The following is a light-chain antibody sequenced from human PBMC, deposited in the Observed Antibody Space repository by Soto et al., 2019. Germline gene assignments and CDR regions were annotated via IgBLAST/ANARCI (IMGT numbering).Light chain of an antibody. CDR1: QSVTGSY. CDR2: DAS. J-gene: IGKJ1*01. Sequence: ENVLTQSPGTLSLSPGERATLSCRASQSVTGSYLAWYQQKPGRAPRLLIYDASSRATGIPDRFSGSGSGTDFTLTISRLEPEDFAVYYCQHYGSLSWTFGQGTKVEIK. CDR3: QHYGSLSWT. V-gene: IGKV3-20*01.